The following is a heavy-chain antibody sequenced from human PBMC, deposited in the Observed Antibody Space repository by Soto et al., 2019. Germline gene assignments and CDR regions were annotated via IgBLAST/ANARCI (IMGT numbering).Heavy chain of an antibody. V-gene: IGHV3-23*01. CDR1: GFTFSSYA. CDR3: AKEQSSRDRGDYYYGMDV. J-gene: IGHJ6*02. D-gene: IGHD6-13*01. CDR2: ISGSGGST. Sequence: EVQLLESGGGLVQPGGSLRLSCAASGFTFSSYAMRWVRQAPGKGLEWVAAISGSGGSTYYADSVKGRFTISRDNSKNPLYLQMNSLRAEETAVYYGAKEQSSRDRGDYYYGMDVWGQGSTVTVSS.